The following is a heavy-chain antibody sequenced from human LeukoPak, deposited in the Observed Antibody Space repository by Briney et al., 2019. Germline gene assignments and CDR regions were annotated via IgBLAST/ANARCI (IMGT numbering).Heavy chain of an antibody. CDR3: ARVKVVVINGPVVDDEYFQH. CDR2: FDPEDGET. Sequence: GASVKVSCKASGYTLTELSMHWVRQAPGKGLEWMGGFDPEDGETIYAQKFQGRVTMTEDTSTDTAYMELSSLRSEDTAVYYCARVKVVVINGPVVDDEYFQHWGQGTLVTVSS. V-gene: IGHV1-24*01. D-gene: IGHD3-22*01. CDR1: GYTLTELS. J-gene: IGHJ1*01.